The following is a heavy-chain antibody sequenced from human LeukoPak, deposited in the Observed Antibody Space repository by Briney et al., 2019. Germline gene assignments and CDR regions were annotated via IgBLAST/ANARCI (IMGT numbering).Heavy chain of an antibody. CDR3: ARNSPRDVAGRQFLPGVLSLLSQCDNCFDP. CDR1: GYTFTNYG. J-gene: IGHJ5*02. Sequence: GASVKVSCKASGYTFTNYGISWVRQAPGQGLEWMGWIKTYNGNTNYAQKFQGRVTMPTDTSTSTAYMELRSLRSDDTAVYYCARNSPRDVAGRQFLPGVLSLLSQCDNCFDPWGQGTLVSVSS. D-gene: IGHD7-27*01. CDR2: IKTYNGNT. V-gene: IGHV1-18*04.